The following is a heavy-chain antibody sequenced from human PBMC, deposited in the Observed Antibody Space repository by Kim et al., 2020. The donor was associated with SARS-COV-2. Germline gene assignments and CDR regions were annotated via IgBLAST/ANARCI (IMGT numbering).Heavy chain of an antibody. Sequence: GGSLRLSCAASGFTFSSYAMHWVRQAPGKGLEWVAVISYDGSNKYYADSVKGRFTISRDNSKNTLYLQMNSLRAEDTAVYYCARDYYDSSGYSYGMDVWGKGTTVTVTS. J-gene: IGHJ6*04. D-gene: IGHD3-22*01. V-gene: IGHV3-30*04. CDR1: GFTFSSYA. CDR3: ARDYYDSSGYSYGMDV. CDR2: ISYDGSNK.